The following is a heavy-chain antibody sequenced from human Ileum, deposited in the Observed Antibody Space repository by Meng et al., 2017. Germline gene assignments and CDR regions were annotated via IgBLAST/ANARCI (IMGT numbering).Heavy chain of an antibody. CDR3: ARDYSGTSYRFSDY. D-gene: IGHD1-26*01. J-gene: IGHJ4*02. Sequence: QVHLVQSGAEVKKPGASVMVSCKAFGYTFTSYGISWVRQAPGQGLEWMGGISVYNGNTNYAQKFQGRVTMTADTSTSTAYMELRSLRSDDTAVYYCARDYSGTSYRFSDYWGQGTLVTVSS. V-gene: IGHV1-18*01. CDR1: GYTFTSYG. CDR2: ISVYNGNT.